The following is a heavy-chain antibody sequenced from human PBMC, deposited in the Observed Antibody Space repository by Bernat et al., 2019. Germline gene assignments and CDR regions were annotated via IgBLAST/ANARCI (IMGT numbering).Heavy chain of an antibody. CDR3: ARGGGMATVHFDY. V-gene: IGHV1-2*04. J-gene: IGHJ4*02. CDR1: GYTFTGYY. CDR2: INPNSGGT. Sequence: QVQLVQSGAEVKKPGASVKVSCKASGYTFTGYYMHWVRQAPGQGLEWMGWINPNSGGTNYAQKFQGWVTMPRDTSTSTAYMELGRLRSDDTAVYYCARGGGMATVHFDYWGQGTLVTVSS. D-gene: IGHD5-24*01.